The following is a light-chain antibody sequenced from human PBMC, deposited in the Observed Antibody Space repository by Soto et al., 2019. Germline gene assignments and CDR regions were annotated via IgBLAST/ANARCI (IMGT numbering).Light chain of an antibody. J-gene: IGLJ1*01. V-gene: IGLV1-44*01. CDR2: SNN. Sequence: QSVLTQPPSASGTPGQRVTTPCSGSSSKIGSNTVNWYQQLPGTAPKLLIYSNNQRPSGVPDRFSGSKSGTSASLAISGLQSEDEADYYCAAWDDSLNGLYVFGTGTKVTVL. CDR3: AAWDDSLNGLYV. CDR1: SSKIGSNT.